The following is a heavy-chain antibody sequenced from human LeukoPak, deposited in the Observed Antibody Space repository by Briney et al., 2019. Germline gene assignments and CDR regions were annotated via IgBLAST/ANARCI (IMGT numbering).Heavy chain of an antibody. D-gene: IGHD3-9*01. CDR2: ISSSSSYI. CDR1: GFTFSSYT. CDR3: ARDTYDILTGYYKWAFDI. V-gene: IGHV3-21*06. Sequence: GGSLRLSCAASGFTFSSYTMNWVRQAPGKGLEWVSSISSSSSYIYYADSAKGRFTISRDNAKNSLYLQTNSLRAEDTAVYYCARDTYDILTGYYKWAFDIWGQGTMVTVSS. J-gene: IGHJ3*02.